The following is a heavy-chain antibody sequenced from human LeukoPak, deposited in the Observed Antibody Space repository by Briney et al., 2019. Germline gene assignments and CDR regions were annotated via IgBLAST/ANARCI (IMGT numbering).Heavy chain of an antibody. Sequence: PSETLSLTCTVSAGSISSSYWSWIRQPPGKGLEWIGNIYDRGSTKYNPSLKSRVTISVDTSKNQFSLRLSSVTAADTAVYYCARGRTFDNWGQGTLVTVSS. CDR1: AGSISSSY. CDR3: ARGRTFDN. CDR2: IYDRGST. V-gene: IGHV4-59*01. J-gene: IGHJ4*02.